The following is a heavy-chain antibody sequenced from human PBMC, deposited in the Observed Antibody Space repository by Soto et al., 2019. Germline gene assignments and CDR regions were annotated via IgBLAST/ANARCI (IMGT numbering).Heavy chain of an antibody. Sequence: PGESLKISCKGSGYSFTSYWIGWVRQMPGKGLEWMGIIYPGDSDTRYSPSFQGQVTISADKSISTAYLQWSSLKASDTAMYYCARQVTGFGELLSGPDWSAFDIWAQGTMVTVS. D-gene: IGHD3-10*01. CDR2: IYPGDSDT. J-gene: IGHJ3*02. CDR3: ARQVTGFGELLSGPDWSAFDI. CDR1: GYSFTSYW. V-gene: IGHV5-51*01.